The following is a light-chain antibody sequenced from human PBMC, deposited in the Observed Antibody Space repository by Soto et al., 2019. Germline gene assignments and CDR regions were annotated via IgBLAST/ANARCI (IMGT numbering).Light chain of an antibody. V-gene: IGKV3-20*01. Sequence: EIVLTQSPGTLSLSPGERATLSCRASQSVSSSYLAWYQQKPGQAPRLLIYGASSTATGIPDRFSGSGSGTDFTLTISRLEPEDFAVYYCQQYGSLPRTFGQGTKLEIK. J-gene: IGKJ2*01. CDR1: QSVSSSY. CDR2: GAS. CDR3: QQYGSLPRT.